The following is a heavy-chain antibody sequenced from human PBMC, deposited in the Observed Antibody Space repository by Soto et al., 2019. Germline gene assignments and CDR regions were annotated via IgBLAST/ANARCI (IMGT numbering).Heavy chain of an antibody. CDR2: ISSSSSTI. V-gene: IGHV3-48*02. Sequence: GGSLRLSXAASGFTFSSYSMNWVRQAPGKGLEWVSYISSSSSTIYYADSVKGRFTISRDNAKNSLYLQMNSLRDEDTAVYYCARVGSTVFWFDPWGQGTLVTVPQ. D-gene: IGHD4-4*01. CDR1: GFTFSSYS. CDR3: ARVGSTVFWFDP. J-gene: IGHJ5*02.